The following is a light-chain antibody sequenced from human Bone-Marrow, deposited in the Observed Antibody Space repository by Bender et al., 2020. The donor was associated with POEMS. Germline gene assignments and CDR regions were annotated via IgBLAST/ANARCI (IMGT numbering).Light chain of an antibody. CDR3: CLYGGSDTYV. CDR2: EVS. Sequence: QSALTQPASVSGSPGQSITLSCTGTNYNYVSWFQQHPGKAPKLLIYEVSQRPSGVSNRFSGSKSGTTASLTISGLQPEDEADYYCCLYGGSDTYVFGLGTKVSVL. J-gene: IGLJ1*01. CDR1: NYNY. V-gene: IGLV2-23*02.